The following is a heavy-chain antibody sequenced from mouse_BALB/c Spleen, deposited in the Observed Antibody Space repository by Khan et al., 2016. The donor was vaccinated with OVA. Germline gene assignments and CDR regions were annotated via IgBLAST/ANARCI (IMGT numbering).Heavy chain of an antibody. CDR2: IDPYNGGT. V-gene: IGHV1S135*01. CDR3: ARTDYYGISYYFDY. CDR1: GYSFTDYN. Sequence: VQLQQPGPELVKPGASVKVSCKASGYSFTDYNMFWVKQSHGKGLEWIGYIDPYNGGTSYNQKFRGKATLTVDKSSSTAFMHLSSLTSEDSAVFYCARTDYYGISYYFDYWGQGTTLTVSS. J-gene: IGHJ2*01. D-gene: IGHD1-1*01.